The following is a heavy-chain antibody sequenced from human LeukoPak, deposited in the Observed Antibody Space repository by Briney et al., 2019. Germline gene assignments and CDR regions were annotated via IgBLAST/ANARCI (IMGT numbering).Heavy chain of an antibody. V-gene: IGHV3-23*01. CDR3: AKGHGWGSREGGYYFDY. J-gene: IGHJ4*02. D-gene: IGHD7-27*01. CDR2: ISGSGGST. Sequence: GGSLRLSCAASGFTFSSYAMSWVRQAPGKGLEWVSAISGSGGSTYYADSVKGRFTISRDNSKNTLYLQMNSLRAEDTAVYYCAKGHGWGSREGGYYFDYWGQGTLVTVSS. CDR1: GFTFSSYA.